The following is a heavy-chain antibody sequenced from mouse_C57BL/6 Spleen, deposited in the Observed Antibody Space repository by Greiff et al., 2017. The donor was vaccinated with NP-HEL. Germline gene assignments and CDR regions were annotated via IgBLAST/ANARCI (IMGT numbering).Heavy chain of an antibody. CDR3: AKMGGDCYHWYFDV. CDR2: IYPSDSET. J-gene: IGHJ1*03. V-gene: IGHV1-61*01. D-gene: IGHD2-12*01. Sequence: QVQLKQPGAELVRPGSSVKLSCKASGYTFTSYWMDWVKQRPGQGLEWIGNIYPSDSETHYNQKFKDKATLTVDTSSSTAYMQLSSLTSEDSAGYYCAKMGGDCYHWYFDVWGTGTTVTVSS. CDR1: GYTFTSYW.